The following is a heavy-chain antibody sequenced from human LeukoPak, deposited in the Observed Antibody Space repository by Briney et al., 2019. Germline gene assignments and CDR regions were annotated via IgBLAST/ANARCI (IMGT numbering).Heavy chain of an antibody. CDR3: ASARGSNYGSLGD. D-gene: IGHD5-18*01. Sequence: PGGSLRLSCTGSGFTFRTYAFSWVRQAPGKGLEWVSATGSNGVTYYADSVKGRFTISRDNSKNTLYLQMNSLRAEDTAVYYCASARGSNYGSLGDWGQGTLVTVSS. CDR1: GFTFRTYA. CDR2: TGSNGVT. J-gene: IGHJ4*02. V-gene: IGHV3-23*01.